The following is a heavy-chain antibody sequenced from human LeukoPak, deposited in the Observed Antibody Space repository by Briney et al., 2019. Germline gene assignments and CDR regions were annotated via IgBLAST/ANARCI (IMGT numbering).Heavy chain of an antibody. J-gene: IGHJ6*02. Sequence: SQTLSLTCAVSGGSISSGGYSWSWIRQPPGKGLEWIGYIYHSGSTYYNPSLKSRVTISVGRSKNQFSLKLSSVTAADTAVYYSARGPDYDFWSGYSYGMDVWGQGTTVTVSS. V-gene: IGHV4-30-2*01. CDR1: GGSISSGGYS. D-gene: IGHD3-3*01. CDR2: IYHSGST. CDR3: ARGPDYDFWSGYSYGMDV.